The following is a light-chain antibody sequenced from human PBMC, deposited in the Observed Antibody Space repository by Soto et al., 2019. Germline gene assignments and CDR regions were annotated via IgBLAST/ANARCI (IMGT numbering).Light chain of an antibody. CDR2: GAS. CDR3: EQYGSSPRT. Sequence: EIALTQSPGTLSLSPGERATLSCRASQSVSSYLAWYQQKPGQAPRLLIYGASSRATGIPARFSGSGSGTDFTLTFSRLELEGFAVYYCEQYGSSPRTCGQGAKVEIK. CDR1: QSVSSY. J-gene: IGKJ1*01. V-gene: IGKV3-20*01.